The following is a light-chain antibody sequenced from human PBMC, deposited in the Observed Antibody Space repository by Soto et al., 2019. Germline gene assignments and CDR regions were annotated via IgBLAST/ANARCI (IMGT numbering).Light chain of an antibody. V-gene: IGKV3-20*01. CDR2: QTS. Sequence: ETVLRQSPGTLSLSPGDRATLSCRASQTVGTNAVVWFQQKPGQAPRLVMYQTSARATGIPDRFSDSGSGTDFTLTISRLETEDFAVYYCHQHGSVPYTFGQGTRLEI. CDR1: QTVGTNA. J-gene: IGKJ2*01. CDR3: HQHGSVPYT.